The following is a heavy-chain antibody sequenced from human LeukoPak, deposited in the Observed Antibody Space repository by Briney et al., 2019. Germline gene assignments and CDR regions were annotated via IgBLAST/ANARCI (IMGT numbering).Heavy chain of an antibody. D-gene: IGHD4-17*01. CDR2: MNPNSGNT. CDR1: GYTFTSYD. V-gene: IGHV1-8*01. J-gene: IGHJ5*02. CDR3: ARGEDYGDYQTIDP. Sequence: GASVKVSCKASGYTFTSYDINWVRQATGQGLEWMGWMNPNSGNTGYAQKFQGRVTMTRNTSISTAYMELSSLRSEDTAVYYCARGEDYGDYQTIDPWGQGTLVTVSS.